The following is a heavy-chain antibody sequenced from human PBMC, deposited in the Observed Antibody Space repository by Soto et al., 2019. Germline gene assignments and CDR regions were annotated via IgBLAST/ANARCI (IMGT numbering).Heavy chain of an antibody. D-gene: IGHD6-19*01. J-gene: IGHJ4*02. CDR3: ARDRYSSGWYDLDY. CDR2: IWYDGSNK. V-gene: IGHV3-33*01. Sequence: QVQLVESGGGVVQPGRSLRLSCAASGFTFSSYGMHWVRQAPGKGLEWVAVIWYDGSNKYYADSVKGRFTISRDNSKNTLYLQMNSLRVEDTAVYYCARDRYSSGWYDLDYWGQGPLVTVSS. CDR1: GFTFSSYG.